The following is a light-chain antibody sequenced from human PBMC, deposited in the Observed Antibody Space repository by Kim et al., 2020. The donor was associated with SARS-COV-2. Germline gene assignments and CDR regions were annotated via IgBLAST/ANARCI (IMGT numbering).Light chain of an antibody. J-gene: IGKJ1*01. V-gene: IGKV1-16*01. CDR2: AAS. Sequence: ASVADRVPLTFRASHGINDYLAWFQQKPGKAPQSLIYAASSLQSGVPSTFSGSGSGTDFTLTISSLQPEDFATYYCQQYYNYPCTFVQGTKVDIK. CDR1: HGINDY. CDR3: QQYYNYPCT.